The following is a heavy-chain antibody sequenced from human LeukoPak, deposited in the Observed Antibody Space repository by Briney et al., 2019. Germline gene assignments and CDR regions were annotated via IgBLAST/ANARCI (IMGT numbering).Heavy chain of an antibody. CDR1: GFTFSSYA. D-gene: IGHD1-1*01. V-gene: IGHV3-30-3*01. J-gene: IGHJ6*02. CDR3: ARDPSTGTTGGLYYYYYGMDV. Sequence: GRSLRLSCAASGFTFSSYAMHWVRQAPGKGLEWVAVISYDGSNKYYADSVKGRFTISRDNSKNTLYLQMNSLRAEDTAVYYCARDPSTGTTGGLYYYYYGMDVWGQGTTVTVSS. CDR2: ISYDGSNK.